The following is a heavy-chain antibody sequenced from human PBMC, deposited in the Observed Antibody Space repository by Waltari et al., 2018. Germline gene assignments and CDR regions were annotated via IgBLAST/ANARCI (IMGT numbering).Heavy chain of an antibody. CDR1: GFTFRYSY. V-gene: IGHV3-11*04. Sequence: QVQLVGSGGGLVKPGGSLRLSCAASGFTFRYSYRRWIRQAPGKGLEWVSYISSSGSTIYYADSVKGRFTISRDNAKNSLYLQMNSLRAEDTAVYYCARRNYPYYYYGMDVWGQGTTVTVSS. CDR3: ARRNYPYYYYGMDV. CDR2: ISSSGSTI. J-gene: IGHJ6*02. D-gene: IGHD1-1*01.